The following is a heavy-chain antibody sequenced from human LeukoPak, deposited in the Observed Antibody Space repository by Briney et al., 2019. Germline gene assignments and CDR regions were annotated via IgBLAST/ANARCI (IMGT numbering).Heavy chain of an antibody. D-gene: IGHD2-2*01. V-gene: IGHV3-9*01. J-gene: IGHJ6*02. CDR3: AKDIVRYCSSTSCPGRGMDV. CDR1: GFTFDDYA. CDR2: ISWNSGSI. Sequence: GGSLRLPCAASGFTFDDYAMHWVRQAPGKGLEWVSGISWNSGSIGYADSVKGRFTISRDNAKNSLYLQMNSLRAEDTALYYCAKDIVRYCSSTSCPGRGMDVWGQGTTVTVSS.